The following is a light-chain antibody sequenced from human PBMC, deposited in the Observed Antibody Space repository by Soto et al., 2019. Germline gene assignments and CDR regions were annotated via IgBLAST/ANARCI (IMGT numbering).Light chain of an antibody. J-gene: IGKJ1*01. CDR2: KAS. Sequence: DIQMTQSPSTLSASVGDRVTITCRVSQIIDNWLAWYQQKPGKVPNLLIYKASTLQSGVPSRFRGSGSGTEFTLTISTLQPDDFATYYCQQYKNYRTFGPGTKVDIK. CDR3: QQYKNYRT. V-gene: IGKV1-5*03. CDR1: QIIDNW.